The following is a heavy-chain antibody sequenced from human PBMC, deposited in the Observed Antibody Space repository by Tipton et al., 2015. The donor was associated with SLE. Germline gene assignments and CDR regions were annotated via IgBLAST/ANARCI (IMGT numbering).Heavy chain of an antibody. J-gene: IGHJ4*02. V-gene: IGHV4-34*01. D-gene: IGHD3-22*01. CDR1: GGSFSGYY. Sequence: LRLSCAVYGGSFSGYYWSWIRQPPGKGLEWIGEINHSGSTNYNPSLKSRVTISVDTSKNQFSLKLSFVTAADTAVYYCAGGLDYYDSSGSYYFDYWGQGTLVTVSS. CDR3: AGGLDYYDSSGSYYFDY. CDR2: INHSGST.